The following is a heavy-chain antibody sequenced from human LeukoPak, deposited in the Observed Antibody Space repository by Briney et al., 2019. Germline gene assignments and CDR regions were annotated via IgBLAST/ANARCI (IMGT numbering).Heavy chain of an antibody. J-gene: IGHJ2*01. Sequence: PGGSLRLSCAASGFTFSSYEMNWVRQAPGKGLEWVSYISSSGSTIYYADSVKGRFTISRDNSKNTMYMQMNSLRAEDTAVYYCARAGGGPTTLYWYFDIWGRGTLVTVSS. D-gene: IGHD1-7*01. CDR2: ISSSGSTI. CDR1: GFTFSSYE. CDR3: ARAGGGPTTLYWYFDI. V-gene: IGHV3-48*03.